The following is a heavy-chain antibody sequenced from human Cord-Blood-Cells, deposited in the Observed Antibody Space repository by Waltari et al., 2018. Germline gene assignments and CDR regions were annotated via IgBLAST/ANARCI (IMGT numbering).Heavy chain of an antibody. CDR1: GFTFSSYA. D-gene: IGHD2-15*01. V-gene: IGHV3-23*01. CDR3: AKELALLAFDY. J-gene: IGHJ4*02. CDR2: ISGSGRST. Sequence: EVQLLESGGGLVQPGGSLRLSCAASGFTFSSYAMSWVRQAPVKGLDGVSAISGSGRSTYYADSVKGRFTISKDNSKNTLYLQMNSLRAEDTAVYYCAKELALLAFDYWGQGTLVTVSS.